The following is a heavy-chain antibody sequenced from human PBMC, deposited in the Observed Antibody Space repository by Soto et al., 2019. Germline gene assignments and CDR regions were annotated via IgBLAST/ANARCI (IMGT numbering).Heavy chain of an antibody. CDR3: ARAPYDRSGYPWFDY. V-gene: IGHV4-61*01. CDR2: IYNNGRT. Sequence: SETLSRTCTVSGGSVSRGSFYCNWIRQPPGKGLEWIAYIYNNGRTNSNPSLKSRVTISVDTSKNQFSLKLSSVTAADTAVYYCARAPYDRSGYPWFDYWGQGTPVTVS. D-gene: IGHD3-22*01. J-gene: IGHJ4*02. CDR1: GGSVSRGSFY.